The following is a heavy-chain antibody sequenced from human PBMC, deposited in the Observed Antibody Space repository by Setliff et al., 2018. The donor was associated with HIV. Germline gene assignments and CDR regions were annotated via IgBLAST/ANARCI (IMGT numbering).Heavy chain of an antibody. J-gene: IGHJ4*02. CDR1: GFTFTNYA. CDR3: AKRGGRDDYPEDC. D-gene: IGHD4-17*01. Sequence: PGGSLRLSCAASGFTFTNYAMNWVRQAPGKGLEWVSSISGSGDSTYYADFVEGRFTISRDNSENTLYLQMNSLRAEDTAVYYCAKRGGRDDYPEDCWGQGTLVTVSS. CDR2: ISGSGDST. V-gene: IGHV3-23*01.